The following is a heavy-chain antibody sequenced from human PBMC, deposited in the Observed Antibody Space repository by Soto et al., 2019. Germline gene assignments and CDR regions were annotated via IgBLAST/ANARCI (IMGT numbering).Heavy chain of an antibody. CDR2: IFYSGNT. CDR3: ARDRGSSWMYKWFDP. Sequence: SETLSLTCSVSGGSITSGGYFWDWIRQPPGKGLEWIGYIFYSGNTYYNPSLKSRVSISVDTSKNQFSLKLSSVTAADTAVYYCARDRGSSWMYKWFDPWGQGTLVTVSS. D-gene: IGHD6-13*01. V-gene: IGHV4-30-4*08. J-gene: IGHJ5*02. CDR1: GGSITSGGYF.